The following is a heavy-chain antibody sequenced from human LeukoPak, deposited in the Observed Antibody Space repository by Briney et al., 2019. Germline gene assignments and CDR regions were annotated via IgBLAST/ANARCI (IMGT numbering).Heavy chain of an antibody. CDR1: GFTFSSYE. Sequence: GGSLRLSCAASGFTFSSYEMNWVRQAPGKALEWVSYISSSGSPINYADSVKGRFTVSIDNAKNSLYLQMNSLTAEDTSLYYCARGIAAAGSSFDYWGQGTLVTVSS. CDR3: ARGIAAAGSSFDY. D-gene: IGHD6-13*01. V-gene: IGHV3-48*03. CDR2: ISSSGSPI. J-gene: IGHJ4*02.